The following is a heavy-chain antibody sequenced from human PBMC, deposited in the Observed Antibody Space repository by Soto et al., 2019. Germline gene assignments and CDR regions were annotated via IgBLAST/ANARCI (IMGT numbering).Heavy chain of an antibody. CDR2: IWYDGSNK. D-gene: IGHD3-16*01. V-gene: IGHV3-33*01. CDR3: AREERITFGGVMVTSYYYYAMDV. Sequence: GGSLRLSCAASGFTFRRYGMHWVRQAPGKGLEWVAVIWYDGSNKYYADSVKGRFTISRDNSNNTLYLQMNSLRAEDTAVYFCAREERITFGGVMVTSYYYYAMDVWGQGTTVTVSS. J-gene: IGHJ6*02. CDR1: GFTFRRYG.